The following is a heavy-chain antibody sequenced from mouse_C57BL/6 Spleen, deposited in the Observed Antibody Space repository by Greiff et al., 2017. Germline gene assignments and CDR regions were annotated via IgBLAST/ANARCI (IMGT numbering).Heavy chain of an antibody. V-gene: IGHV1-80*01. J-gene: IGHJ1*03. Sequence: LQESGASVKISCKASGYAFSSYWMNWVKQRPGKGLEWIGQIYPGDGDTNYNGKFKGKATLTADKSSSTAYMQLSSLTSEDSAVYFCARSGWDWYFDVWGTGTTVTVSS. D-gene: IGHD1-1*02. CDR2: IYPGDGDT. CDR1: GYAFSSYW. CDR3: ARSGWDWYFDV.